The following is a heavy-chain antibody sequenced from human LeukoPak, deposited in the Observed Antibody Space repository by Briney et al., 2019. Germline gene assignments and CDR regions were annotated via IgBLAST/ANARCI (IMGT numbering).Heavy chain of an antibody. D-gene: IGHD6-13*01. V-gene: IGHV3-30*02. J-gene: IGHJ6*03. Sequence: GGSLRLSCAASGFTFSSYGMHWVRQAPGKGLEWVAFIRYDGSNKYYADSVKGRFTISRDNSKNTLYLQMNSLRAEDTAVYYCAKELIAAPADYYYYYMDVWGKGTTVTVSS. CDR2: IRYDGSNK. CDR3: AKELIAAPADYYYYYMDV. CDR1: GFTFSSYG.